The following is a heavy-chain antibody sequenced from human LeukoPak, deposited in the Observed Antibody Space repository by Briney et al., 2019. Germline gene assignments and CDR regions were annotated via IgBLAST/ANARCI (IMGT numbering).Heavy chain of an antibody. CDR2: INPNSGGT. J-gene: IGHJ6*03. Sequence: ASVKVSCKASGYTFTGYYMHRVRQAPGQGLEWMGWINPNSGGTNYAQKFQGRVTMTRDTSISTAYMELSRLRSDDTAVYYCARAAGDLYCSSTSCYTNYYYMDVWGKGTTVTVSS. CDR1: GYTFTGYY. CDR3: ARAAGDLYCSSTSCYTNYYYMDV. D-gene: IGHD2-2*01. V-gene: IGHV1-2*02.